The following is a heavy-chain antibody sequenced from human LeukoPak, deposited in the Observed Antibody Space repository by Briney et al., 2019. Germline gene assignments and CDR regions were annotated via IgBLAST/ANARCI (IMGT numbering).Heavy chain of an antibody. D-gene: IGHD2-15*01. CDR1: GFTFSSYA. CDR3: ANRAGYCSGGSCYSAGAYFDY. V-gene: IGHV3-23*01. J-gene: IGHJ4*02. Sequence: PGGSLRLSCAASGFTFSSYAMNWVRQAPGKGLEWVSAISGSGGYTYYADSVRGRFTISRDNSKNTLYLQMNSLRAEDTAVYYCANRAGYCSGGSCYSAGAYFDYWGQGTLVTVSS. CDR2: ISGSGGYT.